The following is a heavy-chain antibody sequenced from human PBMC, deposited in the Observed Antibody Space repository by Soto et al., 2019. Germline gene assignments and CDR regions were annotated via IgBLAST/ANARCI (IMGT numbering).Heavy chain of an antibody. V-gene: IGHV3-23*01. D-gene: IGHD2-8*01. Sequence: GGSLRLSCAASGFTFSSYAMSWVRQAPGKGLEWVSAISGSGGSTYYADSVKGRFTISRDNSKNTLYLQMNSLRAEDTAVYYCAKDRIVLMVYATFAFDIWGQGTMVTVSS. CDR2: ISGSGGST. J-gene: IGHJ3*02. CDR3: AKDRIVLMVYATFAFDI. CDR1: GFTFSSYA.